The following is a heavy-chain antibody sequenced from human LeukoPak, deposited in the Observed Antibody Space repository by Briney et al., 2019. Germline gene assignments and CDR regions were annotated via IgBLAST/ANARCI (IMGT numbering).Heavy chain of an antibody. D-gene: IGHD5-18*01. CDR1: GFTFSSYG. CDR2: ISYDGSNK. V-gene: IGHV3-30*18. Sequence: GRSLRLSCAASGFTFSSYGMHWVRQAPGMGLEWVAIISYDGSNKYYADSVKGRFTISRDNSKSTLYLQMNSLRPEDTAVYYCAKETLIHFDDWGQGTLVTVSS. CDR3: AKETLIHFDD. J-gene: IGHJ4*02.